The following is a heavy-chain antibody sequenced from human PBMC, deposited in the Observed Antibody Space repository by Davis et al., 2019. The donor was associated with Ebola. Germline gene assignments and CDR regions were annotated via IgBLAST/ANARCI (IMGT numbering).Heavy chain of an antibody. Sequence: SETLSLTCAVYGGSFSGYYWSWIRQPPGKGLEWIGEINHSGSTNYNPSLKSRVTISVDTSKNQFSLKLSSVTAADTAVYYCARGDDYPFYMDVWGKGTTVTVS. J-gene: IGHJ6*03. D-gene: IGHD3-16*01. V-gene: IGHV4-34*01. CDR2: INHSGST. CDR1: GGSFSGYY. CDR3: ARGDDYPFYMDV.